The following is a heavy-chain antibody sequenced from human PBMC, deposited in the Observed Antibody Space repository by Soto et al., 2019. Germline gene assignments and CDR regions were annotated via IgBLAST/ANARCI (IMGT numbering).Heavy chain of an antibody. CDR1: GFTFSSCA. D-gene: IGHD6-13*01. J-gene: IGHJ4*02. CDR3: ARGRGGIAAAGYYFDY. CDR2: ISYDGSNK. V-gene: IGHV3-30-3*01. Sequence: QVQLVESGGGVVQPGRSLRLSCAASGFTFSSCAMHWVRQAPGKGLEWVAVISYDGSNKYYADSVKGRFTISRDNSKNTLYLQMNSLRAEDKAVYYCARGRGGIAAAGYYFDYWGQGTLVTVSS.